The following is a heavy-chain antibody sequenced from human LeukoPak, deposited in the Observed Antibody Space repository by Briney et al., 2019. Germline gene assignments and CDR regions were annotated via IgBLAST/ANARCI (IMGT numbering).Heavy chain of an antibody. CDR1: GGSINSSSYYY. D-gene: IGHD3-22*01. CDR3: ARDGSGYYDTSGYRN. V-gene: IGHV4-39*07. J-gene: IGHJ4*02. Sequence: SETLSLTCTVSGGSINSSSYYYWGWIRQPPGKGLEWVGSIYYSGSTYYNPSLKSRVTISVDTSKNQFSLKLSSVTAADTAVYYCARDGSGYYDTSGYRNWGQGTQVTVSS. CDR2: IYYSGST.